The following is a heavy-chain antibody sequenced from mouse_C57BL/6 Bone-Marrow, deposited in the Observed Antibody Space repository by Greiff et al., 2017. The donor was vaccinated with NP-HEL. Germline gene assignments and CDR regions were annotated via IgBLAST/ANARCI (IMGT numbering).Heavy chain of an antibody. Sequence: EVQLQQSGPVLVKPGASVKMSCKASGYTFTDYYMNWVKQSHGKSLEWIGVINPYNGGTSYNQKFKGKATLTVDKSSSTAYMELNRLTSEDSAVYYCARRGWLLLRAMDYWGQGTSVTVSS. CDR1: GYTFTDYY. CDR2: INPYNGGT. D-gene: IGHD2-3*01. CDR3: ARRGWLLLRAMDY. J-gene: IGHJ4*01. V-gene: IGHV1-19*01.